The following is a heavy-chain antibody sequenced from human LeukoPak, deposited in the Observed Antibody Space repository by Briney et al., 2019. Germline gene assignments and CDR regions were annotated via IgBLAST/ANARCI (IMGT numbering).Heavy chain of an antibody. D-gene: IGHD1-14*01. J-gene: IGHJ4*02. V-gene: IGHV1-69*13. Sequence: ASVKVSCKASGGTFSSYAISWVRQAPGQGLEWVGGIIPIFGTANYAQKFQGRVTITADESTSTAYMELSSLRSEDTAVYYCARDPGGPVLAILAYGGQGTLVTVSP. CDR1: GGTFSSYA. CDR3: ARDPGGPVLAILAY. CDR2: IIPIFGTA.